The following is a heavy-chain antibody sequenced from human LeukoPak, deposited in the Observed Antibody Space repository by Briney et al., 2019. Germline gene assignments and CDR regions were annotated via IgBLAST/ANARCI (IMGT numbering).Heavy chain of an antibody. V-gene: IGHV3-23*01. D-gene: IGHD2-8*01. CDR3: AKEPRCIKLANPIRWFDP. CDR1: GFTFSSYA. J-gene: IGHJ5*02. Sequence: PGGSLRLSCAAPGFTFSSYAMSWVRRAPGKGLEWVSGISGSGSRTYYADSVKGRFTISRDNFKNTLYLQMNSLRAADTAVYYLAKEPRCIKLANPIRWFDPWVQETVVTDSS. CDR2: ISGSGSRT.